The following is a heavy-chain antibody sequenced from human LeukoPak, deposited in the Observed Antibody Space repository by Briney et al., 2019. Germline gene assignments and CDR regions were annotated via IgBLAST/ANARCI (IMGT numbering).Heavy chain of an antibody. Sequence: GGSLRLSCAASGFPFSSYWMSWVRQAPGKGLEWVANIKRDGSEKYYVDSVKGRFTISRDNAKNSLYLQMNSLRAEDTAVYYCARDLASYGDYFTDYWGQGTLVTVSS. CDR1: GFPFSSYW. CDR2: IKRDGSEK. CDR3: ARDLASYGDYFTDY. J-gene: IGHJ4*02. V-gene: IGHV3-7*01. D-gene: IGHD4-17*01.